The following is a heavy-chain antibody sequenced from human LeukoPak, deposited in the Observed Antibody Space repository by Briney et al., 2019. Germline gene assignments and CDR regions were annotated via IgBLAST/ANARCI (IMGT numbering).Heavy chain of an antibody. CDR1: GFTFSSYW. CDR3: AKASGDFVWGTIDY. V-gene: IGHV3-23*01. J-gene: IGHJ4*02. Sequence: GGSLRLSCAASGFTFSSYWMSWVRQAPGKGLEWVSSISGSGGSTYYADSVQGRFTISRDNSKNTLYLQMNSLRAGDTAIYYCAKASGDFVWGTIDYWGQGTLVTVSS. CDR2: ISGSGGST. D-gene: IGHD3-16*01.